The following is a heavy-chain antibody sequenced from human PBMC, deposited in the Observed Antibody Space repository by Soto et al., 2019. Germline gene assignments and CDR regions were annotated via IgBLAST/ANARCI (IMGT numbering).Heavy chain of an antibody. CDR3: ARAKSSRAYTSFDY. J-gene: IGHJ4*02. Sequence: EVQLVESGGGLVQPGGSLRLSCAASGFTFSSYRMHWVRQAPGKGLVWVSRINSDGSSTSYADSVKGRFTISRDNAKNTLYLQMDSLRVEDTAVYYCARAKSSRAYTSFDYWGQGTLVTVSS. CDR2: INSDGSST. V-gene: IGHV3-74*01. CDR1: GFTFSSYR. D-gene: IGHD6-13*01.